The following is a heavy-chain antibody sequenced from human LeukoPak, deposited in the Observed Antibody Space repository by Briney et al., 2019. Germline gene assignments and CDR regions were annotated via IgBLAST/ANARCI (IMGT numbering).Heavy chain of an antibody. V-gene: IGHV3-49*03. CDR1: GFTFGDYA. D-gene: IGHD3-10*01. CDR2: IRSKAYGGTT. CDR3: TRGYYYGSGSYLFDY. Sequence: HSGGSLRLSCTASGFTFGDYAMSWFRQAPGKGLEWVGFIRSKAYGGTTEYAASVKGRFTISRDDSKSIAYLQMNSLKTENTAVYYCTRGYYYGSGSYLFDYWGQGTLVTVSS. J-gene: IGHJ4*02.